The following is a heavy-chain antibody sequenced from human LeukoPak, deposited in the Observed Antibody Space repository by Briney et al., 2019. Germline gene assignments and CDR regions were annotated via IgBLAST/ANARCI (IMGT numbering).Heavy chain of an antibody. CDR1: GNTFTSYG. V-gene: IGHV1-18*01. CDR3: ARLYSSSWYRVDDY. D-gene: IGHD6-13*01. CDR2: ISPYNGNT. J-gene: IGHJ4*02. Sequence: GASAKVSCKASGNTFTSYGISWVRQAPGQGLEWVGWISPYNGNTNYAQKFQGRVTLTTDTSTSTAYMELRSLRSDDTAVYYCARLYSSSWYRVDDYWGQGTLVTVSS.